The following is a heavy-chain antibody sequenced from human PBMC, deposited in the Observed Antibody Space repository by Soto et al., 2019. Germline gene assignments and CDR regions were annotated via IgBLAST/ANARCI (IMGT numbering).Heavy chain of an antibody. CDR2: IWYDVSNK. D-gene: IGHD3-16*01. J-gene: IGHJ4*02. Sequence: QVQLVESGGGVVQPGRSLRLSCAASGFTFSSYGMHWVRQAPGKGLEWVAVIWYDVSNKYYADSVKGRFTISRDNSKNTLYLQMNSLRAEDTAVYYCASRSTSYLGAFDYWGQGTLVTVSS. CDR1: GFTFSSYG. CDR3: ASRSTSYLGAFDY. V-gene: IGHV3-33*01.